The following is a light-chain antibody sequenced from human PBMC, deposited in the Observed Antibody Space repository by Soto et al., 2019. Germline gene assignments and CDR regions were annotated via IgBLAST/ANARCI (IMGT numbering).Light chain of an antibody. V-gene: IGLV2-14*01. Sequence: QSALTQPASVSGSPGQSITISCTGTSSDVGGYNYVSWYQQHPGKAPKLMIYDVSNRPSGVSNRFSGSKSGNTASLTISGLQADDEADYYCSSYTSSSTLMVFGGGTKLTGL. J-gene: IGLJ2*01. CDR3: SSYTSSSTLMV. CDR1: SSDVGGYNY. CDR2: DVS.